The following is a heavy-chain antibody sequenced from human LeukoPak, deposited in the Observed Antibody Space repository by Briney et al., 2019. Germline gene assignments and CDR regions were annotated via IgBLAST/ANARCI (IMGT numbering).Heavy chain of an antibody. V-gene: IGHV3-53*01. J-gene: IGHJ4*02. D-gene: IGHD3-10*01. CDR3: ARGFFGESLVLDY. Sequence: PGGSLRLSCAASGFTVSTNYMSWVRQAPGKGLEWVSVIYSGGSTHYAESVKGRFTISRDNSKNTVYLQMNSLRAEDTALYFCARGFFGESLVLDYWGQGTLVTVSS. CDR2: IYSGGST. CDR1: GFTVSTNY.